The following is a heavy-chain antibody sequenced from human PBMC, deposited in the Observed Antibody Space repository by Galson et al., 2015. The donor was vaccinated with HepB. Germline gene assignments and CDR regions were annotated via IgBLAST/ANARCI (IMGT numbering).Heavy chain of an antibody. CDR2: INAGNGNT. Sequence: SVKVSCKASGYTFTSYAMHWVRQAPGQRLEWMGWINAGNGNTKYSQKFQGRVTITRDTSASTAYMELSSLRSEDTAVYYCASSVARWGDAFDIWGQGAMVTVSS. CDR3: ASSVARWGDAFDI. V-gene: IGHV1-3*01. D-gene: IGHD3-16*01. CDR1: GYTFTSYA. J-gene: IGHJ3*02.